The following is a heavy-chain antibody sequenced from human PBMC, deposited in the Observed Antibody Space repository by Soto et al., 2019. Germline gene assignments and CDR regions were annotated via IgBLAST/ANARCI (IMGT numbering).Heavy chain of an antibody. V-gene: IGHV4-59*01. J-gene: IGHJ4*02. CDR3: ARADLGYCSGGSCYPTYFDY. Sequence: SETLSLTCTVSGGSISSYYWSWIRQPPGKGLEWIGYIYYSGSTNYNPSLKSRATISVDTSKNQFSLKLSSVTAADTAVYYCARADLGYCSGGSCYPTYFDYWGQGTLVTVSS. D-gene: IGHD2-15*01. CDR2: IYYSGST. CDR1: GGSISSYY.